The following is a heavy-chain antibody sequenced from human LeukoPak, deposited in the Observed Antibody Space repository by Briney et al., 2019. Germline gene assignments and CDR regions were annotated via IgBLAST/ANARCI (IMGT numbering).Heavy chain of an antibody. CDR3: ARTFEMAHDAFDI. CDR1: GYTFTSYY. D-gene: IGHD5-24*01. V-gene: IGHV1-46*01. Sequence: GASVKVSCKASGYTFTSYYMHWVRQAPGQGLEWMGIINPSGGSTSYAQKFQGRVTMTRDTSTSTVYMELSSLGSEDTAVYYCARTFEMAHDAFDIWGQGTMVTVSS. J-gene: IGHJ3*02. CDR2: INPSGGST.